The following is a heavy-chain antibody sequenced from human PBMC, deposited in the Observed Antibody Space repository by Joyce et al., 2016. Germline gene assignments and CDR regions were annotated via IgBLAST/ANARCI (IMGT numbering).Heavy chain of an antibody. D-gene: IGHD2-2*01. V-gene: IGHV3-48*03. Sequence: EVQMVESGGGFVQPGGSLRLSCAASAFTRSNYEMNWVRQAPGKGLEWSSFSSSSGDSTYYADSVKGRFTISRDNAKNSLFLQLNSLRAEDTAVYYCARDEIGVGAIDSWGQGTLVTVSS. CDR2: SSSSGDST. CDR3: ARDEIGVGAIDS. J-gene: IGHJ4*02. CDR1: AFTRSNYE.